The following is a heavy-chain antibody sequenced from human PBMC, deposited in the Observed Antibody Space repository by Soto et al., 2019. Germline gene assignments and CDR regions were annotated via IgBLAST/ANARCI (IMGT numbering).Heavy chain of an antibody. CDR2: MNPYTGNA. V-gene: IGHV1-8*01. CDR1: GDTFTKYD. CDR3: ARWAYYYDSSGYS. D-gene: IGHD3-22*01. Sequence: ASVKVSCKAPGDTFTKYDINRVRQASGQGLEWMGWMNPYTGNADYAQKFQGRVTMTRNTSISTAYMELSGLTSEDTAVYYCARWAYYYDSSGYSWGQGTPVTVSS. J-gene: IGHJ5*02.